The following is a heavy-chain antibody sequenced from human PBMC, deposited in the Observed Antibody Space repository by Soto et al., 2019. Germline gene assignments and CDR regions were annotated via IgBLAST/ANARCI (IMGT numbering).Heavy chain of an antibody. CDR2: ISAYNGNT. CDR3: ARDYPRGGYNHY. CDR1: GYTFTSYG. V-gene: IGHV1-18*01. D-gene: IGHD5-12*01. J-gene: IGHJ4*02. Sequence: QVQLVQSGAEVKKPGASVKGGCKASGYTFTSYGISWVRQAPGQGLEWMGWISAYNGNTNYAQKLQGRVTITTDTSTSSAYMEMRSLRSDDTSVYCCARDYPRGGYNHYWGQGTLVNVYS.